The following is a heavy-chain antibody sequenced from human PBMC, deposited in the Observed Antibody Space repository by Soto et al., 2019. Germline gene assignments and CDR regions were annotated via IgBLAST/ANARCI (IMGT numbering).Heavy chain of an antibody. Sequence: QVQLQESGPGLVKPSLTLSLTCTVSGGSISSGGYYWSWIRQHPGKGLERIGYIYYSGSTYYNPSLKSRVTLSADTPKTQFTMKLSSVTAADTAVYYCARGIAQYYDFWSGYSNKYYFAYSGQRTLVPVTS. CDR2: IYYSGST. CDR3: ARGIAQYYDFWSGYSNKYYFAY. V-gene: IGHV4-31*03. CDR1: GGSISSGGYY. J-gene: IGHJ4*02. D-gene: IGHD3-3*01.